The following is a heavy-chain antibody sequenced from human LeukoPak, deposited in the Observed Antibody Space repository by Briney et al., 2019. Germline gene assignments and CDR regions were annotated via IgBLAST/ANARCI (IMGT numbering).Heavy chain of an antibody. CDR3: ARATPGGLHGYSFDY. J-gene: IGHJ4*02. CDR2: MNPNSGNT. D-gene: IGHD5-24*01. V-gene: IGHV1-8*02. Sequence: ASVKVSCKASGYTFTGYYMHWVRQATGQGLEWMGWMNPNSGNTGFAQKFQDRGSMTKDTSINTAYMELTSLRSGDTAVYYCARATPGGLHGYSFDYWGQGTVVTVYS. CDR1: GYTFTGYY.